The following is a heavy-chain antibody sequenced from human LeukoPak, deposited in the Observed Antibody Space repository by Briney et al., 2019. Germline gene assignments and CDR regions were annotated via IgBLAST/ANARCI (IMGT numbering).Heavy chain of an antibody. J-gene: IGHJ5*02. Sequence: SETLSLTCTVSGGSITTYYWSWIRQPPGKGLGWIGYVYYSGSTNYNPSLRSRVTISIDTSKNQFSLKLTSVTAADTAVYYCARLLVGATGDCWFDPWGQGTLVTVSS. CDR2: VYYSGST. V-gene: IGHV4-59*12. CDR3: ARLLVGATGDCWFDP. D-gene: IGHD1-26*01. CDR1: GGSITTYY.